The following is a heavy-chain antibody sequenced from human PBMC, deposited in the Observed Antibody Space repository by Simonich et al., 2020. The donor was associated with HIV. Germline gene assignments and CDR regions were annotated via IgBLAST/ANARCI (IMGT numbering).Heavy chain of an antibody. J-gene: IGHJ4*02. Sequence: QLQLVESGGGVVQPGRSLRLSCAASGFTFSSYAMHWVRQAPGKGLEWVAVISYDGSNKYYADSVKGRFTISRDNSKNTLYLQMNSLRAEDTAVYYCASGGSISSVWADDYWGQGTLVTVSS. CDR2: ISYDGSNK. D-gene: IGHD3-16*01. CDR3: ASGGSISSVWADDY. CDR1: GFTFSSYA. V-gene: IGHV3-30*07.